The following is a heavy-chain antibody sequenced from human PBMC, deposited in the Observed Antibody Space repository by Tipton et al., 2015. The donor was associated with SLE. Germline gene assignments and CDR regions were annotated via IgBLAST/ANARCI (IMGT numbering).Heavy chain of an antibody. D-gene: IGHD6-13*01. J-gene: IGHJ4*02. V-gene: IGHV4-59*11. CDR2: IYYSGST. CDR3: ASLWSSSWYLDY. CDR1: GGSISSHY. Sequence: LRLSCTVSGGSISSHYWSWIRQPPGKGLEWIGYIYYSGSTNYNPSLKSRVTISVDTSKNQFSLKLGSVTAADTAVYYCASLWSSSWYLDYWGQGTLVTVSP.